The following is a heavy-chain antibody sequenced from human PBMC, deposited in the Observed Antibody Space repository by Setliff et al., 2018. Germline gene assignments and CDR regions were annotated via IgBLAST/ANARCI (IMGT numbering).Heavy chain of an antibody. CDR2: ISSSSTYI. V-gene: IGHV3-21*01. CDR3: AREHPPGAFSYMDV. CDR1: GFTFSSYT. J-gene: IGHJ6*03. Sequence: GESLKISCAASGFTFSSYTMNWVRQAPGKGLEWATAISSSSTYIFYADSVKGRFTISRDNARNALYLQMNSLRAEDTAVYFCAREHPPGAFSYMDVWGKGTTVTVSS.